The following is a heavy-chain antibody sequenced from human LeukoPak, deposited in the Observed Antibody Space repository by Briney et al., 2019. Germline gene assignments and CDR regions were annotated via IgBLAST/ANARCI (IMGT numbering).Heavy chain of an antibody. D-gene: IGHD7-27*01. CDR2: IGSGGYT. J-gene: IGHJ4*02. CDR1: GFTLSNYD. V-gene: IGHV3-23*01. Sequence: GGSLRLSCIASGFTLSNYDMTWVRQTPGKGLEYVSSIGSGGYTFYEGSVKGRFSISRDISQNTVYLQMNSLRAEDTAMYFCAKKLPGAVYYFDFWGQGTLVTVSS. CDR3: AKKLPGAVYYFDF.